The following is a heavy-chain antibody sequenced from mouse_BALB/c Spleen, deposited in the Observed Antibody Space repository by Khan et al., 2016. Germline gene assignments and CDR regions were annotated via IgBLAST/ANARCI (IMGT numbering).Heavy chain of an antibody. CDR2: IINCGGAT. D-gene: IGHD2-12*01. CDR3: ATRYYDSYDEGFGY. J-gene: IGHJ3*01. V-gene: IGHV5-12-1*01. Sequence: EVELVESGGGLVKPGGSLKLSCAASGIAFSNYDMSWVRQTPEKRLEWVAYIINCGGATYYPDTVKGRFAISRDNAKNTLYLQMTNLKSEDTAMYFCATRYYDSYDEGFGYWGQGTLVTVSA. CDR1: GIAFSNYD.